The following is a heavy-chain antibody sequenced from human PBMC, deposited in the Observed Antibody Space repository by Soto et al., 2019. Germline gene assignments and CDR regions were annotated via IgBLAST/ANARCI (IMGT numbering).Heavy chain of an antibody. CDR2: IRSKAYGGTT. D-gene: IGHD3-22*01. Sequence: GSLRLPCTAAGLTFGDYAMSWVGQAPGKGLEWVGFIRSKAYGGTTEYAASVKGRFTISRDDSKSIAYLQMNSLKTEDTAVYYCTRDHHKWYYYDSSGYYYNYWGQGTLVTVSS. CDR3: TRDHHKWYYYDSSGYYYNY. J-gene: IGHJ4*02. V-gene: IGHV3-49*04. CDR1: GLTFGDYA.